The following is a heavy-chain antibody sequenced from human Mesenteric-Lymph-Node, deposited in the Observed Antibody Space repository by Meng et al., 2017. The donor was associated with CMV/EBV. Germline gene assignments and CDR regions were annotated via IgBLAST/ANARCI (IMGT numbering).Heavy chain of an antibody. CDR3: ATISYYFDSSGYYYLDS. CDR1: LSNGGYY. D-gene: IGHD3-22*01. Sequence: LSNGGYYWTWIRQHPGKGLEWIGYIHNSGSTYYIPSLKSRVMIAVDTSKNQFSLKLSSVTAADTAVYYCATISYYFDSSGYYYLDSWGQGTLVTVSS. V-gene: IGHV4-31*02. J-gene: IGHJ4*02. CDR2: IHNSGST.